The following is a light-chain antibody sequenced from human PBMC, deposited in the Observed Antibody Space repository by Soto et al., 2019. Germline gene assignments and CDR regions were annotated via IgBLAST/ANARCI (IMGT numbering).Light chain of an antibody. V-gene: IGLV2-8*01. CDR3: VSFAGGTYV. Sequence: QSALTQPASVSGSRGQSIIISCVGRNTDVGQDKSVSWYQQGPGKAPKLMVYDVNRRPPGVPDRFFGSKSGNTASLTVSGLQAEDEADYYCVSFAGGTYVFGTGTKVTVL. J-gene: IGLJ1*01. CDR1: NTDVGQDKS. CDR2: DVN.